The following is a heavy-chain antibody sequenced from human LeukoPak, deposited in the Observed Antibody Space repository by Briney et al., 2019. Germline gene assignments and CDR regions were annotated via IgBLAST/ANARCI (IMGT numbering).Heavy chain of an antibody. Sequence: SETLSLTCTVSGGSISGYYWSWTRQPPGKGLEWIGYIYYSGSTNYNPSLESRVTISVGTSKNQFSLKLSSVTAADTAVYYCARHYGSGTYPLDYWGQGTLVTVSS. D-gene: IGHD3-10*01. CDR1: GGSISGYY. CDR3: ARHYGSGTYPLDY. J-gene: IGHJ4*02. V-gene: IGHV4-59*08. CDR2: IYYSGST.